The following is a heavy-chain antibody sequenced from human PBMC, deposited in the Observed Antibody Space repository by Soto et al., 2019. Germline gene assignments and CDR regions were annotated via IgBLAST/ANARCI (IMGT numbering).Heavy chain of an antibody. CDR3: ARDGVEAGLYLDN. V-gene: IGHV3-7*01. J-gene: IGHJ4*02. Sequence: GVSLRLSCSASGFTFRSYWVSWVRQAPGKGLEWVANINQDGSDKYYVDSVKGRFTISRDNAKNSLYLQVNSLRAEDTAVYYCARDGVEAGLYLDNWGQGTLVTVSS. CDR2: INQDGSDK. D-gene: IGHD6-19*01. CDR1: GFTFRSYW.